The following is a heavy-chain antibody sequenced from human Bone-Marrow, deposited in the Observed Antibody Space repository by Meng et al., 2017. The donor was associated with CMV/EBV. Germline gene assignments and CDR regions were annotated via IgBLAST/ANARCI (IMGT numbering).Heavy chain of an antibody. CDR2: ISSSSSTI. CDR3: ARGLREVVPAAMAVNWFDP. J-gene: IGHJ5*02. D-gene: IGHD2-2*01. CDR1: GFTFSSYS. Sequence: GGSLRLSCAASGFTFSSYSMNWVRQAPGKGLEWVSYISSSSSTIYYSDSVKGRFTISRDNAKNSLYLQMNSLRAEDTAVYYCARGLREVVPAAMAVNWFDPWGQGTLVTVSS. V-gene: IGHV3-48*04.